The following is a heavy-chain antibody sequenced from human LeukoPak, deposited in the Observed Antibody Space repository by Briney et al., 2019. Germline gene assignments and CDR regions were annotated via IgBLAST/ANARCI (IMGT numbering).Heavy chain of an antibody. Sequence: ASVKVSCKASGYTFTTYDINWVRQATGQGLEWMGWMNPNSGNTGYAQKFQGRVTITRDTSASTAYMELSSLRSEDTAVYYCARGACASCYTDYWGQGTLVTVSS. CDR2: MNPNSGNT. J-gene: IGHJ4*02. D-gene: IGHD2-2*02. CDR3: ARGACASCYTDY. CDR1: GYTFTTYD. V-gene: IGHV1-8*01.